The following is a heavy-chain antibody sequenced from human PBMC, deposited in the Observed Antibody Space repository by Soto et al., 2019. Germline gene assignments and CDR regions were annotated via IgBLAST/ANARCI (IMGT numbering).Heavy chain of an antibody. J-gene: IGHJ4*02. CDR1: GFTVSSNY. CDR3: ARDRNNYGSGYFDY. D-gene: IGHD3-10*01. CDR2: IYSGGST. Sequence: GGSLRLSCAASGFTVSSNYMGWVRQAPGKGLEWVSVIYSGGSTYYADSVKGRFTISRDNSKNTLYLQVNSLRAEDTAVYYCARDRNNYGSGYFDYWGQGTPVTAPQ. V-gene: IGHV3-53*01.